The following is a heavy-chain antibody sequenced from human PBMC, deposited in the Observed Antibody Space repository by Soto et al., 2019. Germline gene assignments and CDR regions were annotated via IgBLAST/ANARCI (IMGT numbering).Heavy chain of an antibody. D-gene: IGHD1-26*01. CDR2: FSGGGST. CDR1: GFTFSSYA. J-gene: IGHJ4*02. Sequence: GGSLRLSCAASGFTFSSYAMTWVRQAPGKGLEWVSGFSGGGSTYYADSVKGRFTISRDNSKNTLYLQMNSLRAEDTAVYYCAKALYSGSYHAFDYWGQGTLVTRLL. V-gene: IGHV3-23*01. CDR3: AKALYSGSYHAFDY.